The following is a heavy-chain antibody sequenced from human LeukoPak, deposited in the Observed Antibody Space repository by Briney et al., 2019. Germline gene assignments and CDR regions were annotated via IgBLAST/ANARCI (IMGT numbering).Heavy chain of an antibody. V-gene: IGHV5-51*01. D-gene: IGHD3-16*01. J-gene: IGHJ3*01. CDR1: GYSLTNYW. Sequence: GESLKISCKGSGYSLTNYWIGWVRQMPGKGLEWMGMLSPGDSGATYSPSFQGQVTISADKSISTAYLHWSSLKASDTAMYYCTRRWAGGQTFDSRGQGTMVTVSS. CDR2: LSPGDSGA. CDR3: TRRWAGGQTFDS.